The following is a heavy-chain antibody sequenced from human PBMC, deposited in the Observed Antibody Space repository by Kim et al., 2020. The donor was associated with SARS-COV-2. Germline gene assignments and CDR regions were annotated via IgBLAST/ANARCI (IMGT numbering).Heavy chain of an antibody. CDR1: GFTFSSYD. CDR2: ISSSGSTI. Sequence: GGSLRLSCAASGFTFSSYDMNWVRQAPGKGLEWVSYISSSGSTIYYADSVKGRFTISRDNAKNSLYLQMNSLRAEDTAVYHCARLKGSRDGYNLDLFDPCGHRTLCTVSS. D-gene: IGHD5-12*01. J-gene: IGHJ5*02. V-gene: IGHV3-48*03. CDR3: ARLKGSRDGYNLDLFDP.